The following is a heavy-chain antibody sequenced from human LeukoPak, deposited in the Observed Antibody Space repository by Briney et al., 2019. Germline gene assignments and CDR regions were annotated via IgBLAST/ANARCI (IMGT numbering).Heavy chain of an antibody. J-gene: IGHJ4*02. D-gene: IGHD1-26*01. Sequence: SETLSLTCTVSGGSISSGGYYWSWIRQHPGKGLEWNGYIYYSGSTYYNPSLKSRVIISVDTSKNQFSLKLSSVTAADTAVYYCARSVVGSYYIDDWGKGTLVTVSS. V-gene: IGHV4-31*03. CDR3: ARSVVGSYYIDD. CDR1: GGSISSGGYY. CDR2: IYYSGST.